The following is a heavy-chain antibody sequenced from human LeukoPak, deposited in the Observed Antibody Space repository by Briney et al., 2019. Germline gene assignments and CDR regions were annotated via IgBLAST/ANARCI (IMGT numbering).Heavy chain of an antibody. D-gene: IGHD6-6*01. CDR3: ARDRGIAARPYYFDY. Sequence: SVKVSCKASGGTFSSYAISWVRQAPGQGLEWMGGIIPISGTANYAQKFQGRVTITTDESTSTAYMELSSLRSENTAVYYCARDRGIAARPYYFDYWGQGTLVTVSS. CDR2: IIPISGTA. V-gene: IGHV1-69*05. CDR1: GGTFSSYA. J-gene: IGHJ4*02.